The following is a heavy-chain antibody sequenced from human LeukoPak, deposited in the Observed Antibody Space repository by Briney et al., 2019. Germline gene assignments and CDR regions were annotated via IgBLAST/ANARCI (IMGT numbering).Heavy chain of an antibody. CDR2: ISRSGTII. CDR1: GFTFSGYE. J-gene: IGHJ4*02. CDR3: AREGDDYYFDY. V-gene: IGHV3-48*03. D-gene: IGHD3-3*01. Sequence: QPGGSLRLSCAASGFTFSGYEMNWVRQAPGKGLEWVSYISRSGTIISYADSVKGRFTISRDNAKNSLYLQMNSLRAEDTAVYYCAREGDDYYFDYWGQGTLVTVSS.